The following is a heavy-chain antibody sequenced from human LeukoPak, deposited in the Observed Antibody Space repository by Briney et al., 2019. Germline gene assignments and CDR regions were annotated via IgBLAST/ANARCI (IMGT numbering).Heavy chain of an antibody. V-gene: IGHV3-23*01. D-gene: IGHD3-10*01. J-gene: IGHJ4*02. CDR2: ISGSGDFT. Sequence: GGSLRLSCAASGFTFSNYALHWVRQAPGKGLEWVSTISGSGDFTYYADSVKGRFTISRDNSKNTLYLQMNSLRAEDTAVYYCAKVPYGSGTRGGFDYWGQGTLVTVSS. CDR3: AKVPYGSGTRGGFDY. CDR1: GFTFSNYA.